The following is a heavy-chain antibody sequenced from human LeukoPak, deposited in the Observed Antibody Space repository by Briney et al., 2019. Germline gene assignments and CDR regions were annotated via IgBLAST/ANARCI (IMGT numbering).Heavy chain of an antibody. J-gene: IGHJ4*02. V-gene: IGHV4-59*08. D-gene: IGHD3-16*02. Sequence: SETLSLTCAVSGGSISSYYWSWIRQPPGEGLEWIGYIYYNGSTNYNPSLKSRVTISLDTSKNQFSLKLSSVTAADTAVYYCARHGSYRYYFDYWGQGTLVTVSS. CDR1: GGSISSYY. CDR3: ARHGSYRYYFDY. CDR2: IYYNGST.